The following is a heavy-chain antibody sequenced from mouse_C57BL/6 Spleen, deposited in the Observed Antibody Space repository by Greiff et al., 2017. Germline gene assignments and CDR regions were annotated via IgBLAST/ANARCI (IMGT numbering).Heavy chain of an antibody. CDR1: GYSITSGYY. J-gene: IGHJ2*01. D-gene: IGHD2-1*01. CDR2: ISYDGSN. V-gene: IGHV3-6*01. CDR3: AREGRAGVNYTDN. Sequence: EVQLVESGPGLVKPSQSLSLTCSVTGYSITSGYYWNWIRQFPGNKLEWMGYISYDGSNNYNPSLKNRISITRDPSTNQFCLRLSSVTTEDTATXYCAREGRAGVNYTDNRGEGTTLSDSS.